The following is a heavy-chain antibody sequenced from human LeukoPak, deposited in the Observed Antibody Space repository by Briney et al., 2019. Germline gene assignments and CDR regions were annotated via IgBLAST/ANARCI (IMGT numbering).Heavy chain of an antibody. CDR3: ASFEWAGAFDI. V-gene: IGHV4-34*01. J-gene: IGHJ3*02. D-gene: IGHD3-3*01. CDR2: INHSGST. Sequence: SETLSLTCAVYGGTFSGYYWSWIRQPPGKGLEWIAEINHSGSTNYNPSLKSRVTISVDTSKNQFSLKLSSVTAADTAVYYCASFEWAGAFDIWGQGTMVTVSS. CDR1: GGTFSGYY.